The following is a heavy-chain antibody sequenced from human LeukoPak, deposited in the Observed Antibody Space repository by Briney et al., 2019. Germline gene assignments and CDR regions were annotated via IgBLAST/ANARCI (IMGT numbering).Heavy chain of an antibody. CDR2: IYYSGST. V-gene: IGHV4-31*03. CDR3: ARGVSGTAMVFYYFDY. CDR1: GGSISSGGYY. J-gene: IGHJ4*02. D-gene: IGHD5-18*01. Sequence: SETLSLTCTVSGGSISSGGYYWSWIRQHPGKGLEWIGYIYYSGSTYYNPSLKSRVTISVDTSKNQFSLKLSSVTAADTAVYYCARGVSGTAMVFYYFDYWGQGTLVTVSS.